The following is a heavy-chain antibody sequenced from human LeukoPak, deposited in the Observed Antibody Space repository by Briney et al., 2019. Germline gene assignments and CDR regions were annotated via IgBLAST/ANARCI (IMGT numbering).Heavy chain of an antibody. CDR2: INPNSGGT. Sequence: ASVKVSCKASGYTFTGYYMHWVRQAPGQGLEWMGWINPNSGGTNYAQKFQGRVTMTRDTSISTAYMELSRLRSDDTAVYYCARGGVLLWFGEPSYYFDYWGQGTLVTVSS. CDR3: ARGGVLLWFGEPSYYFDY. V-gene: IGHV1-2*02. D-gene: IGHD3-10*01. CDR1: GYTFTGYY. J-gene: IGHJ4*02.